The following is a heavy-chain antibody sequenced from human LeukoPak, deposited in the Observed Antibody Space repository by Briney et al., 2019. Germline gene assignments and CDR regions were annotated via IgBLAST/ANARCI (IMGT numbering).Heavy chain of an antibody. V-gene: IGHV4-30-4*01. CDR3: ARTPYYYDSSGRPFDY. CDR1: GGSISSGDYY. CDR2: IYYSGST. D-gene: IGHD3-22*01. Sequence: PSETLTLTCTVSGGSISSGDYYWSWIRQPPGKGLEWIGYIYYSGSTYYNPSLKSRVTISVDTSKNQFSLKLSSVTAADTAVYYCARTPYYYDSSGRPFDYWGQGTLVTVSS. J-gene: IGHJ4*02.